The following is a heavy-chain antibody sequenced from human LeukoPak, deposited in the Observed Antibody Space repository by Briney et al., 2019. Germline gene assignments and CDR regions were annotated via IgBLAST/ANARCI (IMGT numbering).Heavy chain of an antibody. CDR1: GFTFSSYD. CDR2: IGTAGDT. J-gene: IGHJ4*02. CDR3: ARSVSGFFDY. D-gene: IGHD3-3*01. V-gene: IGHV3-13*01. Sequence: GGSLRLSCAASGFTFSSYDMHWVRQATGKGLEWVSAIGTAGDTYCPGSVKGRFTISRENAKNSLYLQMNSLRAGDTAVYYCARSVSGFFDYWGQGTLVTVSS.